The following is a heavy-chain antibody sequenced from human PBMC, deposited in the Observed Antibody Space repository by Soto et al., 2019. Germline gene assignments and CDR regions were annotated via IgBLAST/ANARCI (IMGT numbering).Heavy chain of an antibody. V-gene: IGHV3-30*18. CDR1: GFTFSSYA. J-gene: IGHJ5*02. CDR3: AKTPWEKYYSSWFDH. D-gene: IGHD1-26*01. CDR2: MSSDGTNK. Sequence: QVQLVESGGGVVQPGTSLRLSCAASGFTFSSYAVHWVRQAPGEGLEWVAAMSSDGTNKYYADSVKGRFTISRDNSKNTLYLQMNRLRAEDTAVYYCAKTPWEKYYSSWFDHWGQGTLVTVSS.